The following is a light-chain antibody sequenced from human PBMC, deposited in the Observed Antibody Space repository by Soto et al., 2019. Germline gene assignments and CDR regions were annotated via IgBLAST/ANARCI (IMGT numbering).Light chain of an antibody. Sequence: EIVMTQSPTIVSVSPGERATLSCRASQSVNSNLAWYQQKPGQAPRLLISGASTRAPGIAARFSGSGSGTNFTLSISGLQSADFAVYYCQQYETFSGTFGPGTKVEI. CDR1: QSVNSN. CDR2: GAS. CDR3: QQYETFSGT. V-gene: IGKV3-15*01. J-gene: IGKJ1*01.